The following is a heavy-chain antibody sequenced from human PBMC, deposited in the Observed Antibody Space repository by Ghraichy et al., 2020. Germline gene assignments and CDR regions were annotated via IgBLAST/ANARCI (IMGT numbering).Heavy chain of an antibody. D-gene: IGHD6-13*01. V-gene: IGHV4-59*01. CDR2: IYYSGST. CDR3: ARGGYSSSWDYWYFDL. Sequence: SQTLSLTCTVSGGSISSYYWSWIRQPPGKGLEWIGYIYYSGSTNYNPSLKSRVTISVDTSKNQFSLKLSSVTAADTAVYYCARGGYSSSWDYWYFDLWGRGTLVTVSS. J-gene: IGHJ2*01. CDR1: GGSISSYY.